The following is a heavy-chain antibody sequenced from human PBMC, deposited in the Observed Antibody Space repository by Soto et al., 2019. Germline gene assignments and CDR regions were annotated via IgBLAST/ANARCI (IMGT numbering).Heavy chain of an antibody. CDR2: INHSGST. CDR3: ARPRGITMVRGVMGLDY. D-gene: IGHD3-10*01. V-gene: IGHV4-34*01. J-gene: IGHJ4*02. CDR1: GGSFSGYY. Sequence: SETLSLTCAVYGGSFSGYYWSWIRQPPGKGLEWIGEINHSGSTNYNPSLKSRVTISVDTSKNQFSLKLSSVTAADTAVYYCARPRGITMVRGVMGLDYWGQGTLVTGSS.